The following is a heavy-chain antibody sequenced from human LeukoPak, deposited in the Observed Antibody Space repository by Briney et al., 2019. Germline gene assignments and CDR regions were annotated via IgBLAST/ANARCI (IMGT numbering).Heavy chain of an antibody. J-gene: IGHJ5*02. CDR2: IYYSGST. Sequence: SETLSLTCTVSGGSISSSSYYWSWIRQPPGKGLEWIGYIYYSGSTYYNPSLKSRVTISVDTSKNQFSLKLSSVTAADTAVYYCARGRGYYGSGSFYNWFDPWGQGTLVTVSS. CDR1: GGSISSSSYY. CDR3: ARGRGYYGSGSFYNWFDP. V-gene: IGHV4-30-4*01. D-gene: IGHD3-10*01.